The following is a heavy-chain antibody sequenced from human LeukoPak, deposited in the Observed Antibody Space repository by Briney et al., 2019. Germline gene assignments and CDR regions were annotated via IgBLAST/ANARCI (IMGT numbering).Heavy chain of an antibody. D-gene: IGHD2-21*01. J-gene: IGHJ3*02. V-gene: IGHV4-31*03. CDR1: GGSISSGGYY. Sequence: PSETLSLTCTVSGGSISSGGYYWSWIRQHPGKGLEWIGYIYSSGSSYYNSSLKSRITMSIDTPDYQSSLKLSSVTAADTAVYYCAIISWANAAFDIWGQGTVVTVPS. CDR2: IYSSGSS. CDR3: AIISWANAAFDI.